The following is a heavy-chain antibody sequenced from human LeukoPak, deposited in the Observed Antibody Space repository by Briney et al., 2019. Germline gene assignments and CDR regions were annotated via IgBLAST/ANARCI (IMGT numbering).Heavy chain of an antibody. CDR2: INPNSGGT. J-gene: IGHJ3*02. V-gene: IGHV1-2*02. D-gene: IGHD2-2*01. CDR3: AWEIVVVPAANAFDI. CDR1: GYTFTGYY. Sequence: ASVKVSCKASGYTFTGYYMHWVRQAPGQGLEWMGWINPNSGGTNYAQKFQGRVTMTRDTSISTAYMELSRLRSDDTAVYYCAWEIVVVPAANAFDIWGQGTMVTVSS.